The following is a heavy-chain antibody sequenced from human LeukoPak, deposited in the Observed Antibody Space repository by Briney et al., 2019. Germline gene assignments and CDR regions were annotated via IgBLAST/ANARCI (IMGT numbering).Heavy chain of an antibody. CDR1: GXTFSSYS. Sequence: PGGSLRLSCAASGXTFSSYSMNWVRQAPGKGLDWVSSISSSTSYIYYADSVKGRFTISRDNAKNSLYLQMNSLRVEDTAVYYCARALGLRDAFDIWGQGTMVTVSS. D-gene: IGHD7-27*01. J-gene: IGHJ3*02. CDR2: ISSSTSYI. V-gene: IGHV3-21*01. CDR3: ARALGLRDAFDI.